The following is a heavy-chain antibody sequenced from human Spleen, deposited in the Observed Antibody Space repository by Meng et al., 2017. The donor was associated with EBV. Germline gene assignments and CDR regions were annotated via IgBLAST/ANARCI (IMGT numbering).Heavy chain of an antibody. CDR1: GFTFSDYY. J-gene: IGHJ4*02. D-gene: IGHD3-22*01. V-gene: IGHV3-11*01. Sequence: QWRLVESGGGLVKPGGSLRLPCAASGFTFSDYYMAWIRQAPGKGLEWVSCISSSGGSTYYADTVKGRFIISRDNSKNTLNLQMNSLRAEDTAVYYCAKRVVAISYYFDYWGRGTLVTVSS. CDR3: AKRVVAISYYFDY. CDR2: ISSSGGST.